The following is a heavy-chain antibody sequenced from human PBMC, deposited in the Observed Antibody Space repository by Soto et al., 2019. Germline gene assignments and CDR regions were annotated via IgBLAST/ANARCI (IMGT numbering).Heavy chain of an antibody. CDR1: GFTFSSYA. CDR3: AKVEGDIVIVPASYYYSGMDV. CDR2: VSGSGGST. D-gene: IGHD2-2*01. V-gene: IGHV3-23*01. J-gene: IGHJ6*02. Sequence: GGSLRLSCAASGFTFSSYAMSWVRQAPGKGLEWVSAVSGSGGSTYYADSVKGRFTISRDNSKNTLYLQMNSLRAEDTAVYYCAKVEGDIVIVPASYYYSGMDVWGQGTTVTVSS.